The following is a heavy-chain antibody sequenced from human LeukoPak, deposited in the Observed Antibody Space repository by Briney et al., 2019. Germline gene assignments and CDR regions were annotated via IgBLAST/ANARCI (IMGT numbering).Heavy chain of an antibody. D-gene: IGHD1-26*01. CDR3: AKVQAALWGLIVGATTGVDY. J-gene: IGHJ4*02. V-gene: IGHV4-61*01. CDR2: IYYSGST. CDR1: GGSVSTGGSVSSARYY. Sequence: SETLSLTCTVSGGSVSTGGSVSSARYYWSWIRQPPGKGLEWIGYIYYSGSTNYHPSLKSRVTISVDTSKNQFSLNLSSVTAADTAVYYCAKVQAALWGLIVGATTGVDYWGQGTLVTVSS.